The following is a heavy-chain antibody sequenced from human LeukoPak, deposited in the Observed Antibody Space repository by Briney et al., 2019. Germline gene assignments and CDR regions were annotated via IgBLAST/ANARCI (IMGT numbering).Heavy chain of an antibody. CDR3: AGEERGYSIDY. J-gene: IGHJ4*02. CDR2: IKQDGSEK. D-gene: IGHD3-22*01. Sequence: GGSLRLPCAASGFTFSSYWMSWVRQAPGKGLEWVANIKQDGSEKYYVDSVKGRFTISRDNAKNSLYLQMNSLRAEDTAVYCCAGEERGYSIDYWGQGTLVTVSS. V-gene: IGHV3-7*01. CDR1: GFTFSSYW.